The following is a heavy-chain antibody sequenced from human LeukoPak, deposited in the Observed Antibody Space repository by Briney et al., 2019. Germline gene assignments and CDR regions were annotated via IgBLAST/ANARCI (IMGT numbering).Heavy chain of an antibody. CDR3: ARALHYYYYMDV. V-gene: IGHV1-18*01. CDR2: ISAYNGNT. CDR1: GYTFTSYG. Sequence: ASVKVSCKASGYTFTSYGISWVRQAPGQGLEWMGWISAYNGNTNYAQKLQGRVTMTTDTSTSTAYMELSRLRSDDTAVYYCARALHYYYYMDVWGKGTTVTVSS. J-gene: IGHJ6*03.